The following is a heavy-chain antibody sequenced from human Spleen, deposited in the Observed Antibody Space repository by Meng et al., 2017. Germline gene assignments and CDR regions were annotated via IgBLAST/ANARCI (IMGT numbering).Heavy chain of an antibody. D-gene: IGHD2-2*02. CDR2: INPNSGGT. CDR3: ARIDTLGFQH. CDR1: GYTFTSYA. Sequence: QLQVDPSGSELKNPGSSVKVHCNASGYTFTSYAMNWVRQAPGQGLEWMGWINPNSGGTNYAQKFQGRVTMTRDTSMSTAHMELSSLRSDDTAVYYCARIDTLGFQHWGQGTLVTVSS. J-gene: IGHJ1*01. V-gene: IGHV1-2*02.